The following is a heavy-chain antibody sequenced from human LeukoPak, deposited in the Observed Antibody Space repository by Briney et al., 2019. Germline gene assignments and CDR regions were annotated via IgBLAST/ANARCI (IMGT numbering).Heavy chain of an antibody. V-gene: IGHV1-2*02. CDR3: ARDLSYYGSGSYYFDY. Sequence: ASVKVSCKASGYTFTGYYMHWVRQAPGQGLEWMGWINPNSGGTNYAQKFQGRVTMTRDTSISTAYMELSRLRSDDTAVYYCARDLSYYGSGSYYFDYWGQGTLVTVSS. J-gene: IGHJ4*02. CDR2: INPNSGGT. CDR1: GYTFTGYY. D-gene: IGHD3-10*01.